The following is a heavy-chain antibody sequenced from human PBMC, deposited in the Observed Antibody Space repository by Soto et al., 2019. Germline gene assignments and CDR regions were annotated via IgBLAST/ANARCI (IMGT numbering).Heavy chain of an antibody. CDR3: ARDRDFWSGYTGMDV. D-gene: IGHD3-3*01. CDR2: IWYDGSNK. CDR1: GFTFSSYG. Sequence: LRLSCAASGFTFSSYGMHWVRQAPGKGLEWVAVIWYDGSNKYYADSVKGRFTISRDNSKNTLYLQMNSLRAEDTAVYYCARDRDFWSGYTGMDVWGQGTTVTVSS. J-gene: IGHJ6*02. V-gene: IGHV3-33*01.